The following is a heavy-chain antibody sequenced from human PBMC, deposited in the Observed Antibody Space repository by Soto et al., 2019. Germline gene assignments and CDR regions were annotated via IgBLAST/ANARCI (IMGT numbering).Heavy chain of an antibody. J-gene: IGHJ5*02. Sequence: HVQLVQSGAEVKRPGSSVKVSCKTSGGIFSNYAISWVRQAPGQGLEWMGGIVPVVTTTNYAQKFQGRVTITADESTTTVYMQLSSLTSEDTAVYFCARAPSCGGACHFDLWGQGTLVTVSS. D-gene: IGHD2-21*02. CDR3: ARAPSCGGACHFDL. CDR1: GGIFSNYA. CDR2: IVPVVTTT. V-gene: IGHV1-69*12.